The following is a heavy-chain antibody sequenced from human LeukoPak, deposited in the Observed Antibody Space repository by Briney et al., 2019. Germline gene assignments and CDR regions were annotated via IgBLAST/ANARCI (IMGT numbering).Heavy chain of an antibody. CDR3: VRGFTGVVGDH. Sequence: SETLSLTCAVYSGSLSGYFWSWIRQPPGKGLECIGEIKDGGITNYNPSLKSRVTISSDTSKNQLSLRLTSATAADAAIYYCVRGFTGVVGDHWGQGTLVTVSS. V-gene: IGHV4-34*01. CDR1: SGSLSGYF. D-gene: IGHD3-10*01. CDR2: IKDGGIT. J-gene: IGHJ4*02.